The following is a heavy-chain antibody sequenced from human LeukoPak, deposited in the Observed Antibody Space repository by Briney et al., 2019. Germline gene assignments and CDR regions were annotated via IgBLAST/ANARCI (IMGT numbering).Heavy chain of an antibody. CDR3: AGGPVSYPYYYYMDV. J-gene: IGHJ6*03. D-gene: IGHD1-26*01. CDR2: ISSSGSTI. CDR1: GFSFSDYY. Sequence: TGGSLRLSCSASGFSFSDYYMSWIGQAPGKGLEWVSYISSSGSTIYYADAVKGRFTISRDNAKNSLYLQMNSLRAEDTAVYYCAGGPVSYPYYYYMDVWGKGTTVTVSS. V-gene: IGHV3-11*01.